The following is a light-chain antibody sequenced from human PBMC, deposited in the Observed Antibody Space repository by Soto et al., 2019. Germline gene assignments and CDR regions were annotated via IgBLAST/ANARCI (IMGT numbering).Light chain of an antibody. J-gene: IGKJ3*01. CDR2: GAS. CDR3: QQYGSSPFT. V-gene: IGKV3-20*01. CDR1: QSVSSRS. Sequence: EIVLTQSPGTLSLSPGERATLSCRASQSVSSRSLAWYQQKPGQAPRLLIYGASSRASGIPDRFSGSGSGTDFTLTISRLEPEDFAVYYCQQYGSSPFTFGPGTTVDIK.